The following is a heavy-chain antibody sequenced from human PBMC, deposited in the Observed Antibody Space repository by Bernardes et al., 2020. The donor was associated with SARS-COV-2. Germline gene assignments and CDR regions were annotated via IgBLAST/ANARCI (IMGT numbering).Heavy chain of an antibody. D-gene: IGHD3-3*01. V-gene: IGHV3-7*01. Sequence: GGSLRLSCAASGFTLGSYWMSWVRQAPGKGLEWVANIKQDGIEKYYVDSVKGRFTISRDNAKNSLYLQMNSLRAEDTAVYYCTSDYDFWSSSNYGLDVWGQGTTVIVSS. J-gene: IGHJ6*02. CDR2: IKQDGIEK. CDR3: TSDYDFWSSSNYGLDV. CDR1: GFTLGSYW.